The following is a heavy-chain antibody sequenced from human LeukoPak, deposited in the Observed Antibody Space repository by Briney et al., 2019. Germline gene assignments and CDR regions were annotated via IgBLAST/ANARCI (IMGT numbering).Heavy chain of an antibody. Sequence: GGSLRLSCAASGFTFDDYAMHWVRHAPGKGLEWVSGISWNSGSIGYADSVKGRFTISRDNAKNSLYLQMNSLRAEDTALYYCAKGGYDKNYFDYWGQGTLVTVSS. CDR1: GFTFDDYA. V-gene: IGHV3-9*01. CDR2: ISWNSGSI. D-gene: IGHD5-12*01. J-gene: IGHJ4*02. CDR3: AKGGYDKNYFDY.